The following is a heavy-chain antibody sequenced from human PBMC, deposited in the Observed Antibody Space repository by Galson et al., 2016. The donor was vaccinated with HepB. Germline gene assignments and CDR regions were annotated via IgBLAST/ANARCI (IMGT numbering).Heavy chain of an antibody. CDR1: GGSISSSYW. J-gene: IGHJ4*02. CDR3: ATTIWFRVDY. Sequence: SETLSLTCAVSGGSISSSYWWNWVRQPPGKGLEWIGESHHSGTTNYSPSLKSRVTISVDKSKNQFSLKLSSVTAADTAVYYCATTIWFRVDYWGQGTLVTVSS. V-gene: IGHV4-4*02. CDR2: SHHSGTT. D-gene: IGHD3-10*01.